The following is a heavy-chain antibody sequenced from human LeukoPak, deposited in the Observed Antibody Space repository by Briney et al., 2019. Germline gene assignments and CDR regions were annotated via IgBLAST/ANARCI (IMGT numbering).Heavy chain of an antibody. V-gene: IGHV3-48*04. J-gene: IGHJ4*02. CDR3: ARDSIEGSGYSFDY. D-gene: IGHD3-22*01. CDR1: GFTFSSYS. CDR2: LSYSSSTI. Sequence: GGSLSLSCAASGFTFSSYSMNWVRQAPGKGLEWVSYLSYSSSTIYYADSVKGRFTISRDNAKNALYLQMNSLRAEDTAVYYCARDSIEGSGYSFDYWGQGTLVTVSS.